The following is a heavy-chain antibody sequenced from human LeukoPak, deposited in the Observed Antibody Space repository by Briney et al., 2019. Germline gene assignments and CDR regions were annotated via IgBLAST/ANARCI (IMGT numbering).Heavy chain of an antibody. J-gene: IGHJ4*02. D-gene: IGHD1-26*01. CDR3: AKGGGSYQ. CDR1: GFTFSTYS. Sequence: GGSLRLSCAASGFTFSTYSMNWVRQAPGKGLEWVSSISSSSFYIYYADSVKGRFTISRDNSKNTLYLQMNSLRAEDTAVYYCAKGGGSYQWGQGTLVTVSS. CDR2: ISSSSFYI. V-gene: IGHV3-21*01.